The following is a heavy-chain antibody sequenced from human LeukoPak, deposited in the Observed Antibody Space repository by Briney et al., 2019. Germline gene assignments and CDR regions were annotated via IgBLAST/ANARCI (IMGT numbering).Heavy chain of an antibody. CDR3: ARGNGDYVLLTTNYYMDV. J-gene: IGHJ6*03. Sequence: ASVKVSCKASGYTFTSYDINWVRQATGQGLEWMGWMTPNSGNTGYAQKFQGRVTMTRNTSISTAYMELSSLRSEDTAVYYCARGNGDYVLLTTNYYMDVWGKGTTVTISS. D-gene: IGHD4-17*01. CDR2: MTPNSGNT. V-gene: IGHV1-8*01. CDR1: GYTFTSYD.